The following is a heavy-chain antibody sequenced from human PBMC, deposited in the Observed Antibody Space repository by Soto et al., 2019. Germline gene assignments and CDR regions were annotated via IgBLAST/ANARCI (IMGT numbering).Heavy chain of an antibody. V-gene: IGHV3-53*01. CDR3: VQTTGWPGFDF. CDR2: IYGGGTT. D-gene: IGHD6-19*01. Sequence: EVQLVESGGGLIQPGGSLRLSCAASGFAVSSKYMTWVRQAPGKRLEWVSVIYGGGTTYYADSVKGRFTISRDTSKNTLYLQMNSLRAEDTAVYYCVQTTGWPGFDFWGQGTLVTVSS. J-gene: IGHJ4*02. CDR1: GFAVSSKY.